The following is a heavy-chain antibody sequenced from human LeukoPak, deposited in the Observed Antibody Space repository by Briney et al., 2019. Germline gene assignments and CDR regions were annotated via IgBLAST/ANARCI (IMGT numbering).Heavy chain of an antibody. J-gene: IGHJ6*02. CDR1: GLTFSSYA. V-gene: IGHV3-30-3*01. Sequence: GRSLRLSCAASGLTFSSYAMHWVRQAPGKGLEWVAVISYDGSNKFYADSVKGRFTISRDNSKNTLYLQMNSLRAEDSAVYYCAREGPGIAAAGDHPSMDVWGQGTTVTVSS. D-gene: IGHD6-13*01. CDR2: ISYDGSNK. CDR3: AREGPGIAAAGDHPSMDV.